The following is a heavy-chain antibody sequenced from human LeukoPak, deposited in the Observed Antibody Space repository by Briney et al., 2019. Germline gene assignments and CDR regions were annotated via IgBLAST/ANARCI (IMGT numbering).Heavy chain of an antibody. CDR1: GYTFGTYG. J-gene: IGHJ4*02. D-gene: IGHD5-18*01. Sequence: APVKVSCKASGYTFGTYGITWVRQAPGQGLEWMGGITIYNGDTHHAQKVQGRVTMTTDSSTSTAYMELRSLRSDDTAVYYCARDYTYGLFDYWGQGTLVTVSS. CDR3: ARDYTYGLFDY. V-gene: IGHV1-18*04. CDR2: ITIYNGDT.